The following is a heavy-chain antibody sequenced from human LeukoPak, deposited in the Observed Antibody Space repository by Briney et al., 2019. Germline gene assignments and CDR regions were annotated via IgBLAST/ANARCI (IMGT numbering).Heavy chain of an antibody. V-gene: IGHV4-34*01. CDR1: GGSFSGYY. Sequence: SETLSLTCAVYGGSFSGYYWSWIRQPPGKGLEWIGEINHSGSTNYNPSLKSRVTISVDTSKNQFSLNLNSVTAADTAVYYCARGRAAAGHPNWFDPWGQGTLVTVSS. CDR2: INHSGST. J-gene: IGHJ5*02. D-gene: IGHD6-13*01. CDR3: ARGRAAAGHPNWFDP.